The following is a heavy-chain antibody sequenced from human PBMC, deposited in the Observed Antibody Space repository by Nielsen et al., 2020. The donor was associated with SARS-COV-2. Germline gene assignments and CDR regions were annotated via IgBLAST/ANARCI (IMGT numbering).Heavy chain of an antibody. CDR1: GFTFTAYW. J-gene: IGHJ3*01. CDR2: INFDGTGT. V-gene: IGHV3-74*01. Sequence: GGSLRLSCGASGFTFTAYWMHWVRQAPGKGLTWVSHINFDGTGTSYADSMKGRFTISRDNAKNTVYLQMNSLRAEDTAVYYCARDGVVGSTNTFDVWGQGTVVTVSS. CDR3: ARDGVVGSTNTFDV. D-gene: IGHD1-26*01.